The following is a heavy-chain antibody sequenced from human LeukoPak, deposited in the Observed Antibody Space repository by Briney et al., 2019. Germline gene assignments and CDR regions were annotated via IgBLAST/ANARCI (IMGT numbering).Heavy chain of an antibody. CDR1: GGSFSGCY. V-gene: IGHV4-34*01. Sequence: PSETLSLTCAVYGGSFSGCYWSWIRQPPGKGLEWIGEINHSGSTNYNSSLKSRVTISVDTSKNQFSLKLSSVTAADTAVYYCARGAPRYCSSTSCYKGARNWFDPWGQGTLVTVSS. J-gene: IGHJ5*02. CDR2: INHSGST. D-gene: IGHD2-2*02. CDR3: ARGAPRYCSSTSCYKGARNWFDP.